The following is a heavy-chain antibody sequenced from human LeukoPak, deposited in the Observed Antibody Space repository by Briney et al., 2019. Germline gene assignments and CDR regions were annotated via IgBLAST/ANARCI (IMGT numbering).Heavy chain of an antibody. CDR1: GFTFSSYE. Sequence: GGSLRLSCAASGFTFSSYEMNWVRHAPGKGLEWVSYISSSGTTIYYADSVKGRLTISRDNAKKSLYLQMNSLRAEDTAVYYCARDPGCSGGSCYPNFDYWGQGTLVTVSS. D-gene: IGHD2-15*01. CDR2: ISSSGTTI. CDR3: ARDPGCSGGSCYPNFDY. J-gene: IGHJ4*02. V-gene: IGHV3-48*03.